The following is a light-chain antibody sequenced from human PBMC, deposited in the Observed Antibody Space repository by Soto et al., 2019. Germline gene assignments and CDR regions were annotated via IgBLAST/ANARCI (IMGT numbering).Light chain of an antibody. Sequence: EIVLTQFPATLSLSPGERATLSCRASQSVSSYLAWYQQKPGQAPRLLIYDISNRATGIPARFIGSGSGTDFTLTISSLEPEDFAVYYCQQRSNWPRTFGQGTKLEIK. CDR3: QQRSNWPRT. CDR2: DIS. J-gene: IGKJ2*01. CDR1: QSVSSY. V-gene: IGKV3-11*01.